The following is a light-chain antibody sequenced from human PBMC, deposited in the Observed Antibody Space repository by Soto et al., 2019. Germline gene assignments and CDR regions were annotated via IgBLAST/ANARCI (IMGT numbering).Light chain of an antibody. CDR1: QGISSY. CDR2: AAS. J-gene: IGKJ5*01. V-gene: IGKV1-9*01. Sequence: IQLTQSPSFLSASVGDRVTITCRASQGISSYLAWYQQKPGKAPKLLIYAASTLQSGVPSRFSGSGSGTEFTLTISRLQPEDFATYYCQQLNSYPITFGQGTRLEI. CDR3: QQLNSYPIT.